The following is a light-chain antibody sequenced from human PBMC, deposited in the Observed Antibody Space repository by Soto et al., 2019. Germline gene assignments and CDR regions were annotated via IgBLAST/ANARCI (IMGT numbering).Light chain of an antibody. CDR1: SSKNWNNY. V-gene: IGLV1-51*02. CDR2: ENN. Sequence: QSVLTQPPSVSAAPGQKGTISCSGSSSKNWNNYVSWYQQLPGTAPKLLIYENNKRPSGIPDRFSGSKSGTSATLGITGLQTGDEADYYCGTWDSSLSAGVFGGGTKVTVL. J-gene: IGLJ2*01. CDR3: GTWDSSLSAGV.